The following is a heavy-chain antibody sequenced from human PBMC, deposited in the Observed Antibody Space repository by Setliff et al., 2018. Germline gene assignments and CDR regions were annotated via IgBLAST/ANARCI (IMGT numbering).Heavy chain of an antibody. V-gene: IGHV3-48*03. CDR1: GFTFSSYE. CDR3: ARDLSSGYYFAGGGV. Sequence: PGGSLRLSCAASGFTFSSYEMNWVRQAPGKGLEWVSYISSSGSTIYYADSVKGRFTISRDNAKNSMYLQMNSLRAEDTAVYYCARDLSSGYYFAGGGVWCQGTLVTVSS. J-gene: IGHJ4*02. D-gene: IGHD3-22*01. CDR2: ISSSGSTI.